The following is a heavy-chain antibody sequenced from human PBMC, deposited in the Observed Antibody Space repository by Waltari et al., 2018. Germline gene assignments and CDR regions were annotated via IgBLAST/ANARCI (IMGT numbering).Heavy chain of an antibody. Sequence: DVQLVESGGDLVQPGGSLRISCSASGFPLSRYEMNWVRQAPGKGLEWIAYIRSSGSPIHYSDSVKGRFTISRDSANNSLYLQMNSLTVADTAVYFCARCDYRQVGYGMDVWGQGTTVTVSS. J-gene: IGHJ6*02. D-gene: IGHD4-4*01. V-gene: IGHV3-48*03. CDR1: GFPLSRYE. CDR2: IRSSGSPI. CDR3: ARCDYRQVGYGMDV.